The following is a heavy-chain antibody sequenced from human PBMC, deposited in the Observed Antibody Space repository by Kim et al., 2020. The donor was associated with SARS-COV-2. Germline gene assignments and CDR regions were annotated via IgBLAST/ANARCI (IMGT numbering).Heavy chain of an antibody. Sequence: GESLKISCKGSGYSFTSYWIGWVRQMPGKGLEWMGIIYPGDSDTRYSPSFQGQVTISADKSISTAYLQWSSLKASDTAMYYCAGHEYNWNYEDAFDIWGQGTMVTVSS. CDR3: AGHEYNWNYEDAFDI. CDR1: GYSFTSYW. J-gene: IGHJ3*02. V-gene: IGHV5-51*01. D-gene: IGHD1-7*01. CDR2: IYPGDSDT.